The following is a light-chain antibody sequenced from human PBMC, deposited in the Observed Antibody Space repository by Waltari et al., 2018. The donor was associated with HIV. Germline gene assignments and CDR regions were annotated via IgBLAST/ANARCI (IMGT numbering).Light chain of an antibody. V-gene: IGLV2-23*02. Sequence: QSALTQPASVSGSPGQSLTIPSTGTSTALVRYALVSWYQHQPGRAPNLIIYDVTKWPSGVSHRFSGSKSGATASLTISGLQAEDEADYYCCSYAGITTWVFGGGTKVTVL. J-gene: IGLJ3*02. CDR1: STALVRYAL. CDR3: CSYAGITTWV. CDR2: DVT.